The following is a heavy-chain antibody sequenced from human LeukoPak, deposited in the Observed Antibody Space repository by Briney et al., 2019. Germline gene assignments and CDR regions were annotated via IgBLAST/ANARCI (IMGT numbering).Heavy chain of an antibody. Sequence: GGSLRLSCAASGFTFSSYSMNWVRQAPGKGLEWVSSISSSSSYIYYADSVKGRFTISRDNAKNSLYLQMNSLRAEDTAVYYCARASEYYDILTGSDYWGQGTLVTVSS. CDR1: GFTFSSYS. J-gene: IGHJ4*02. V-gene: IGHV3-21*01. CDR2: ISSSSSYI. CDR3: ARASEYYDILTGSDY. D-gene: IGHD3-9*01.